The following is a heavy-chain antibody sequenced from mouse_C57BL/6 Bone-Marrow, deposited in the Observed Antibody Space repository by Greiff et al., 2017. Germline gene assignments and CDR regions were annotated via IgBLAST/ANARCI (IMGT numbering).Heavy chain of an antibody. J-gene: IGHJ4*01. CDR1: GFTFSDYG. D-gene: IGHD2-13*01. CDR3: ASGVYYGGYAMDY. Sequence: EVQGVESGGGLVKPGGSLKLSCAASGFTFSDYGMHWVRQAPEKGLEWVAYISSGSSTIYYADTVKGRFTISRDNAKNTLFLQMTSLRSEDTAMYYCASGVYYGGYAMDYWGQGTSVTVSS. V-gene: IGHV5-17*01. CDR2: ISSGSSTI.